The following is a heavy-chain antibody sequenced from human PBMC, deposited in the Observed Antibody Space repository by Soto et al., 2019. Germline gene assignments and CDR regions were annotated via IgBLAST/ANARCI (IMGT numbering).Heavy chain of an antibody. D-gene: IGHD4-17*01. CDR2: INHSGST. J-gene: IGHJ4*02. Sequence: SETLSLTCAVYGGSFSGYYWSWIRQPPGKGLEWIGEINHSGSTNYNPSLKSRVTISVDTSKNQFSLKLSSVTAADTAVYYCARGCRPPTVTTPGGLDYWGQGTLVTVSS. CDR3: ARGCRPPTVTTPGGLDY. V-gene: IGHV4-34*01. CDR1: GGSFSGYY.